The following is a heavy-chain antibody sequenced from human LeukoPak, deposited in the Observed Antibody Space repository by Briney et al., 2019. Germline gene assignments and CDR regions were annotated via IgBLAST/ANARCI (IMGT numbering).Heavy chain of an antibody. CDR3: ARAFGRIWFGELHFDY. CDR2: INHSGST. V-gene: IGHV4-34*01. CDR1: GGSSSGYY. Sequence: SETLSLTCAVYGGSSSGYYWSWIRQPPGKGLEWIGEINHSGSTNYNPSLKSRVTISVDTSKNQFSLKLSSVTAADTAVYYCARAFGRIWFGELHFDYWGQGTLVTVSS. D-gene: IGHD3-10*01. J-gene: IGHJ4*02.